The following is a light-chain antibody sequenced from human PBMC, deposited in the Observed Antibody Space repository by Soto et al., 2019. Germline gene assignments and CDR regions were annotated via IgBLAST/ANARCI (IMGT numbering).Light chain of an antibody. CDR2: AAS. J-gene: IGKJ1*01. CDR1: QSISSW. Sequence: DIQLTQATSTLSASVGDRLTIPCRASQSISSWLAWYQQKPGKAAKILIYAASSLQSGVPSRFSGSGSGTDFTLTISSLQPEDFATYYCQQSYRTTRTFGQGTKVDIK. V-gene: IGKV1-39*01. CDR3: QQSYRTTRT.